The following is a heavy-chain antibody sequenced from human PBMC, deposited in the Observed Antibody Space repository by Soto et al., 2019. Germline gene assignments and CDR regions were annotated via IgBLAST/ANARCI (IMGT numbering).Heavy chain of an antibody. V-gene: IGHV5-51*01. CDR3: ARSPRSSPYFDF. J-gene: IGHJ4*02. CDR2: IYPGDHET. D-gene: IGHD6-13*01. CDR1: GYAFSNFW. Sequence: GESLKISCQCSGYAFSNFWIGWVRQLPGQGLEWMGIIYPGDHETRYSPSFLGKVTISAETSINTAYLQWSSLEASDSAFYFCARSPRSSPYFDFWGQGALVTVSS.